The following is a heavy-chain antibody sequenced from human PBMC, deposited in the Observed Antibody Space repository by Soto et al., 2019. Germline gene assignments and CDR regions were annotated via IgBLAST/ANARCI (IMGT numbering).Heavy chain of an antibody. D-gene: IGHD2-15*01. J-gene: IGHJ3*02. CDR3: AAELYRGGSCCSCDS. CDR1: GFTFINSA. Sequence: SVKLSSKTSGFTFINSAVQWLRQARLKRLEWMGWIVVGSGNTKYAQTLQERVTITRDMSTSTVHMELSSLKTDDTAVYYCAAELYRGGSCCSCDSWGQGTMVTVSS. V-gene: IGHV1-58*01. CDR2: IVVGSGNT.